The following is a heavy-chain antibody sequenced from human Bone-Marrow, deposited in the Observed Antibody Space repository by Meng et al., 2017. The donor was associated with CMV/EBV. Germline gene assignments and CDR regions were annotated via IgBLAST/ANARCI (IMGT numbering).Heavy chain of an antibody. CDR2: ISSSSSYI. CDR3: ARDSLGYYGSGSYGTFDL. CDR1: FSSYS. V-gene: IGHV3-21*01. D-gene: IGHD3-10*01. Sequence: FSSYSMNWVRQAPGKGLEWVSSISSSSSYIYYADSVKGRFTISRDNAKNSLYLQMNSLRAEDTAVYYCARDSLGYYGSGSYGTFDLWGRGTLVTVSS. J-gene: IGHJ2*01.